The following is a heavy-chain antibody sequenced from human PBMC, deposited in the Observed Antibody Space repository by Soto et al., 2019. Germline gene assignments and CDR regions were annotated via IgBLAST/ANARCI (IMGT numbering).Heavy chain of an antibody. Sequence: GWSLRLSCASSVFTVISNYMSWVRQAPGKGLEWVSVIYSGGSTYYADSVKGRFTISRDNSKNTLYLQMNSLRAEDTAVYYCARDIWGFDYWGQGTLVTVSS. CDR1: VFTVISNY. CDR2: IYSGGST. V-gene: IGHV3-53*01. CDR3: ARDIWGFDY. J-gene: IGHJ4*02. D-gene: IGHD7-27*01.